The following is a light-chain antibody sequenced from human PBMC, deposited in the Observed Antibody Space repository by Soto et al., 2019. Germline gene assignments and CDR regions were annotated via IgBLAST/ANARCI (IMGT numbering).Light chain of an antibody. J-gene: IGKJ1*01. CDR1: QSVSSN. Sequence: EIVMTQSPATLSVSPGERATLSCRASQSVSSNLAWYQQKPGQAPRLLIYGASTRATGIPARFSGSGSGTDFTLTISSLEPEDFATYYCQQLSTYPWTFGQGTKVDIK. CDR3: QQLSTYPWT. V-gene: IGKV3-15*01. CDR2: GAS.